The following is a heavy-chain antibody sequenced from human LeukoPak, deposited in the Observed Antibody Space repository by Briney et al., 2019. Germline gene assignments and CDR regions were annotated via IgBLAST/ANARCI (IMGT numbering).Heavy chain of an antibody. D-gene: IGHD3-3*01. CDR1: GFSFSSYS. Sequence: PGGSLRLSCAASGFSFSSYSMNWVRQAPGQGLEWASSISSSESYIYYIDSVKGRFTVSRDNANKSLYLQMNSLRAEDTAVYYCARGGDPFDYWGQGTLVTVSS. J-gene: IGHJ4*02. CDR2: ISSSESYI. CDR3: ARGGDPFDY. V-gene: IGHV3-21*01.